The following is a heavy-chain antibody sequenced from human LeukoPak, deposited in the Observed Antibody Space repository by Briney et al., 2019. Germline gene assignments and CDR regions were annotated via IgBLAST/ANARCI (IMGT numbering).Heavy chain of an antibody. V-gene: IGHV1-24*01. CDR2: FDPEDGET. Sequence: ASVTVSCTVSGYTLTELSMHWVRQAPGKGLEWMGGFDPEDGETIYAQKFQGRVTMTEDTSTDTAYMELSSLRSEDTAVYYCATAAPHTNWFDPWGQGTLVTVSS. J-gene: IGHJ5*02. D-gene: IGHD6-6*01. CDR1: GYTLTELS. CDR3: ATAAPHTNWFDP.